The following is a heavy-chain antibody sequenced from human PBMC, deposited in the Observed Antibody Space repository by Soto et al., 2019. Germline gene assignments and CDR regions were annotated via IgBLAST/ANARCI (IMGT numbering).Heavy chain of an antibody. D-gene: IGHD6-19*01. CDR2: IYSGGST. CDR1: GFTFSSYA. CDR3: ARDRGGAVAGMAFDY. J-gene: IGHJ4*02. V-gene: IGHV3-23*01. Sequence: EVQLLESGGGLVQPGGSLRLSCAASGFTFSSYAMSWVRQAPGKGLEWVSAIYSGGSTYYADSVKGRFTISRDNSKNTLYLQMNSLRAEDTAVYYCARDRGGAVAGMAFDYWGQGTLVTVSS.